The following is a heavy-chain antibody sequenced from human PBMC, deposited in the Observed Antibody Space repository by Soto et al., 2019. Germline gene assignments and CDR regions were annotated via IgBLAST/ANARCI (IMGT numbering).Heavy chain of an antibody. CDR2: LSGGGANT. CDR3: ARWDGYGDE. V-gene: IGHV3-23*01. Sequence: EVQFLESGGGLVQPGGSLSRSCAASGFTFSTYSMAWVRQAPGKGLAWVSGLSGGGANTFYADSVKGRFTISVDNSKNTVYLQMNSLRVEETAVYYCARWDGYGDEWGQGTLVTVSS. D-gene: IGHD5-12*01. J-gene: IGHJ4*02. CDR1: GFTFSTYS.